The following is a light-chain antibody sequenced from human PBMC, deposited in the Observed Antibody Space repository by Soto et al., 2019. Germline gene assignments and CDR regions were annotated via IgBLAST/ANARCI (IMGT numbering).Light chain of an antibody. CDR3: QQYRSSPPYT. Sequence: EIVLTQSPGTLSLSPGERATLSCRASQSVSSSSFAWYQQKPGQAPRLLIHGTSSRATGIPDRFSGSGSGTDFTLTISRLEPEDFAVYYCQQYRSSPPYTFGQGTKLEIK. CDR2: GTS. CDR1: QSVSSSS. V-gene: IGKV3-20*01. J-gene: IGKJ2*01.